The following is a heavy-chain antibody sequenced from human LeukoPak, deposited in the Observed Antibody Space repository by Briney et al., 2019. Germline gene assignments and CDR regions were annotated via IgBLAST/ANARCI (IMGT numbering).Heavy chain of an antibody. D-gene: IGHD5-18*01. J-gene: IGHJ4*02. V-gene: IGHV3-23*01. CDR1: GFTFSSYA. CDR2: ISDRGGST. Sequence: GGSLRLSCAASGFTFSSYAMSWVRQAPGKGLEWVSAISDRGGSTYYVDSVKGRFTISRDNSKNTLFLQMNSLRAEDTAVYYCAKRGTTMEKEGFDYWGQGTLVTVSS. CDR3: AKRGTTMEKEGFDY.